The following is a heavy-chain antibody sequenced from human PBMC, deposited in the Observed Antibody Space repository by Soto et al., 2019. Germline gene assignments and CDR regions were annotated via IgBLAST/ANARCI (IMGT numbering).Heavy chain of an antibody. CDR3: SLTTDQLLPIDY. CDR2: ISAYIGNT. CDR1: GYTFTSYG. Sequence: QVQLVQSGAEVKKPGASVKVSCKASGYTFTSYGISWVRQAHGQGLEWMGWISAYIGNTIYAQKLQGRVTMTTATSTSTAYMELRSLRSDDTAVYYCSLTTDQLLPIDYWGQGTLVTVSS. D-gene: IGHD2-2*01. J-gene: IGHJ4*02. V-gene: IGHV1-18*01.